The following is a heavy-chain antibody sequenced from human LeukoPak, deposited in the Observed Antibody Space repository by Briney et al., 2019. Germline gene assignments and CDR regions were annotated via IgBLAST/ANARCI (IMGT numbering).Heavy chain of an antibody. CDR3: AREERLRGTDWFPS. V-gene: IGHV4-31*03. J-gene: IGHJ5*01. D-gene: IGHD4-17*01. Sequence: PSQTLSLTCTVFGGSVSSGDSYWNWIRQHPGKGLEWIGYIHYNGKFDYNPSLKSRVTISVDTSNNQFSMRLASVTAADTAVYYCAREERLRGTDWFPSWGQGTLVTVSS. CDR1: GGSVSSGDSY. CDR2: IHYNGKF.